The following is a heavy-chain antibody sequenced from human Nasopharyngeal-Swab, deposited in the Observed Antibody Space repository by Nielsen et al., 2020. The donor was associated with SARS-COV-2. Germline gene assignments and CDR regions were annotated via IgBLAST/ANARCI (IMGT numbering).Heavy chain of an antibody. D-gene: IGHD6-19*01. CDR2: IKEDGSEK. Sequence: GESLKISCAASGFTFSSYWMSWVRQAPGKGLEWVANIKEDGSEKYYVDSVKGRFTISRDNAKNSLYLQMNSLRAEDTAVYYCARLLEVGGTPLDYWGQGTLVSVSS. V-gene: IGHV3-7*03. CDR1: GFTFSSYW. CDR3: ARLLEVGGTPLDY. J-gene: IGHJ4*02.